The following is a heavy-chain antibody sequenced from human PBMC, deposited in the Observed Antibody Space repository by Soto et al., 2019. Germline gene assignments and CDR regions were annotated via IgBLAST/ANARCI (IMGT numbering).Heavy chain of an antibody. CDR1: GFTLSNYA. D-gene: IGHD3-10*01. V-gene: IGHV3-23*01. Sequence: EVQLLESGGGLVQPGGSLRLSCAASGFTLSNYAINWVRQAPGKGLEWVSGITLNGDNTYHADSVKGRFTVSRDNSKNTLYLEMKSLRVEDTAVYSWAWELYYYSY. CDR2: ITLNGDNT. CDR3: AWELYYYSY. J-gene: IGHJ6*01.